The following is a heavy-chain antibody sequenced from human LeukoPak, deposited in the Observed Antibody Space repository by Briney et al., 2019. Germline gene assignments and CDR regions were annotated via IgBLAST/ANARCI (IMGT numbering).Heavy chain of an antibody. CDR2: ISGSGGST. V-gene: IGHV3-23*01. CDR1: GFTFSSYA. D-gene: IGHD1-26*01. Sequence: GGSLRLSCAASGFTFSSYAMSWVRQAPGKGLEWVSAISGSGGSTYYADSVKGRFTISRDNAKNTLYLQMNSLRAEDTAVYYCAKGKVGATGGDYWGQGTLVTVSS. J-gene: IGHJ4*02. CDR3: AKGKVGATGGDY.